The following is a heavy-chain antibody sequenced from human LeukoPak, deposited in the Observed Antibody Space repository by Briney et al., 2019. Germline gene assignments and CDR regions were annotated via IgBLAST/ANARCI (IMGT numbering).Heavy chain of an antibody. J-gene: IGHJ6*02. Sequence: GGSLRLSCAASGFTFSSYWMHWVRQAPVKGLVWVSRINSDGSSTSYADSVKGRFTISRDNAKNTLYLQMNSLRAEDTAVYYCAREGGLVYYYYYYGMDVWGQGTTVTVSS. CDR2: INSDGSST. D-gene: IGHD6-6*01. V-gene: IGHV3-74*01. CDR1: GFTFSSYW. CDR3: AREGGLVYYYYYYGMDV.